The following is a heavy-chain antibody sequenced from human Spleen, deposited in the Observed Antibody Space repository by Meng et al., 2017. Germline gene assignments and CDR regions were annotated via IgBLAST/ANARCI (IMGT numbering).Heavy chain of an antibody. CDR1: GYSISSGYN. Sequence: SETLSLTCAVSGYSISSGYNWGWIRQPPGKGLEWIGSLYHSGNTYYNPSLKSRVTISADTSKNHFSLKLSSVTAADTAVYYCARGYGSGSYYEYYFDYWGQGTLVTVSS. CDR3: ARGYGSGSYYEYYFDY. CDR2: LYHSGNT. J-gene: IGHJ4*02. D-gene: IGHD3-10*01. V-gene: IGHV4-38-2*01.